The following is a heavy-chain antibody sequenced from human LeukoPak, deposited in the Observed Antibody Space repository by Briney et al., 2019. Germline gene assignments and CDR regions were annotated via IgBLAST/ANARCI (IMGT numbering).Heavy chain of an antibody. V-gene: IGHV3-13*01. CDR2: DTASDT. CDR3: ARDAGGDDSSYFDH. Sequence: GGSLRLSCAASGFTFSRYDIDTASDTYYPGSVKGRFTISRENAKNSLYLLMDSLRAGDTAVYYCARDAGGDDSSYFDHWGQGTLLTVSS. CDR1: GFTFSRYD. D-gene: IGHD2-21*02. J-gene: IGHJ4*02.